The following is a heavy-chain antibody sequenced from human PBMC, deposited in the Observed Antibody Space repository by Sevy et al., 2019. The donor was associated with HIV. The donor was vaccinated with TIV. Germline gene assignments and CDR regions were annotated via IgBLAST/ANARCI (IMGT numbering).Heavy chain of an antibody. CDR3: AGQVLPNRAYESRSYGSYWYFDL. J-gene: IGHJ2*01. V-gene: IGHV4-39*01. D-gene: IGHD3-10*01. CDR2: VYYIGSS. CDR1: GGSISSSNYY. Sequence: SETLSLTCTVSGGSISSSNYYWGWICQPPGKGLEWIANVYYIGSSYYNPSLKSRVTISGDTSRNQFSLMLRSVTAADTAIDYCAGQVLPNRAYESRSYGSYWYFDLWGRGTLVTVSS.